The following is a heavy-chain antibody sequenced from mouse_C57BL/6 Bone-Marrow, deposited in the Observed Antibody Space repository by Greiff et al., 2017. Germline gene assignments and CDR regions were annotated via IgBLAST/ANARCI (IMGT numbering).Heavy chain of an antibody. J-gene: IGHJ2*01. D-gene: IGHD1-1*01. Sequence: VQLQQSGAELVRPGASVKLSCTASGFNIKDDYMHWVKQRPEQGLEWIGWIDPENGDTEYASKFQGKATITADTSSNTAYLQLSSLTSEDTAVYYCTIYYYGIYWAQGTTLTVPS. CDR1: GFNIKDDY. CDR3: TIYYYGIY. CDR2: IDPENGDT. V-gene: IGHV14-4*01.